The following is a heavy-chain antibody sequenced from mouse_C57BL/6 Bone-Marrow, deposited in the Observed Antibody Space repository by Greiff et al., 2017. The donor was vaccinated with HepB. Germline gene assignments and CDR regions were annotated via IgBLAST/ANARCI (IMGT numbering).Heavy chain of an antibody. V-gene: IGHV5-2*01. J-gene: IGHJ2*01. D-gene: IGHD2-5*01. Sequence: EVQRVESGGGLVQPGESLKLSCESNEYEFPSHDMSWVRKTPEKRLELVAAINSDGGSTYYPDTMERRFIISRDNTKKTLYLQMSSLRSADTALYYCARRDSNYVGFDYWGQGTTLTVSS. CDR1: EYEFPSHD. CDR2: INSDGGST. CDR3: ARRDSNYVGFDY.